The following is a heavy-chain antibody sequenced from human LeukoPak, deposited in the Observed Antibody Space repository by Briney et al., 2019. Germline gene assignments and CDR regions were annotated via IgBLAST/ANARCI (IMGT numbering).Heavy chain of an antibody. V-gene: IGHV3-30-3*02. CDR3: AKLVGYGDVDY. CDR2: ISYDGSNK. CDR1: GFTFSSYA. J-gene: IGHJ4*02. Sequence: GGSLRLSCAASGFTFSSYAMHWVRQAPGKGLEWVAVISYDGSNKYYADSVKGRFTISRDNSKNTLYLQMNSLRAEDTAVYYCAKLVGYGDVDYWGQGTLVTVSS. D-gene: IGHD4-17*01.